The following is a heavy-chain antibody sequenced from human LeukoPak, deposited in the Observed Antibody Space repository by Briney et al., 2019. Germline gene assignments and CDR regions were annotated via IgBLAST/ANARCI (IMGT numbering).Heavy chain of an antibody. CDR1: GFTFSGYA. CDR3: AKDQTGDYTFDY. CDR2: IRYDGSNK. J-gene: IGHJ4*02. D-gene: IGHD4-17*01. V-gene: IGHV3-30*02. Sequence: GGSLRLSCAASGFTFSGYAMHWVRQAPGKGLERVAFIRYDGSNKSYGDSVKGRFNIPRDNSENTLYRQMNSLRAEDTAVYYCAKDQTGDYTFDYWGQGTLVTVSS.